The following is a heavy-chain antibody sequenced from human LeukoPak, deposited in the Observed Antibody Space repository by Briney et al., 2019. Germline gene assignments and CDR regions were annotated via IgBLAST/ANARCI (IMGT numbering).Heavy chain of an antibody. Sequence: GGSLRLSCAASGFTFHDSAMTWVRQAPGKGLEWVSFITGSGGTTYYADSVKGRFTIFRDNSMDTLYLQMNSLRAEDTAIYYCAKSLFEYSKSSDFWGQGTLVTVSS. CDR1: GFTFHDSA. J-gene: IGHJ4*02. V-gene: IGHV3-23*01. CDR3: AKSLFEYSKSSDF. CDR2: ITGSGGTT. D-gene: IGHD6-6*01.